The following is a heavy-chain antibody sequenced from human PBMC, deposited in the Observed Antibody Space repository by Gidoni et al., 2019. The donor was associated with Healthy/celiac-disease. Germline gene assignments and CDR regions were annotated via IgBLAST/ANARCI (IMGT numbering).Heavy chain of an antibody. CDR3: ARVRYDSSGYYYPDFDY. V-gene: IGHV3-11*06. CDR1: GFTFSDYY. D-gene: IGHD3-22*01. Sequence: QVQLVESGGGLVKPGGSLRLSCAASGFTFSDYYMSWIRQAPGKGLEWVSYISSSSSYTNYADSVKGRFTISRDNAKNSLYLQMNSLRAEDTAVYYCARVRYDSSGYYYPDFDYWGQGTLVTVSS. J-gene: IGHJ4*02. CDR2: ISSSSSYT.